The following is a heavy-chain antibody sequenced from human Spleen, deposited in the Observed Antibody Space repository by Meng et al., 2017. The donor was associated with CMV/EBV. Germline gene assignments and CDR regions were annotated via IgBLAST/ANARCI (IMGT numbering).Heavy chain of an antibody. CDR2: IGSGGGSI. CDR3: ARPGITVAGTRWFDP. D-gene: IGHD6-13*01. Sequence: GESLKISCAASGFTFDDYGMSWVRQAPGKGLEWVSAIGSGGGSIFYADSVKGRFTISRDDSKKTLYLQMNSLRAEDTALYYCARPGITVAGTRWFDPWGQGTLVTVSS. V-gene: IGHV3-23*01. J-gene: IGHJ5*02. CDR1: GFTFDDYG.